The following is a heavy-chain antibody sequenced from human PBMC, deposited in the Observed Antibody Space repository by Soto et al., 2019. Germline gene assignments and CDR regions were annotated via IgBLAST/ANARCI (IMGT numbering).Heavy chain of an antibody. CDR3: ARAHSSSRPYYYYGMDV. CDR1: GYTFTGYY. D-gene: IGHD6-6*01. V-gene: IGHV1-2*02. Sequence: QVQLVQSGAEVKKPGASVKVSCKASGYTFTGYYMHWVRQAPGQGLEWMGWINPNSGGTNYAQKFQGRVTMTRDTSISTAYMELSRLRSDDTAVYYCARAHSSSRPYYYYGMDVWGQGTTVTVSS. J-gene: IGHJ6*02. CDR2: INPNSGGT.